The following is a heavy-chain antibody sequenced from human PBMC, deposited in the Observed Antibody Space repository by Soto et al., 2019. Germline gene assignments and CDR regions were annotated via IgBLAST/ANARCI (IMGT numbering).Heavy chain of an antibody. V-gene: IGHV3-15*01. CDR3: TTPQPSGYYYDSLDY. Sequence: GSLRLSCAASGFTFSNAWMSWVRQAPGKGLEWVGRIKSKTDGGTTDYAAPVKGRFTISRDDSKNTLYLQMNSLETEDTAVYYCTTPQPSGYYYDSLDYWGQGTLVTVS. D-gene: IGHD3-22*01. CDR2: IKSKTDGGTT. CDR1: GFTFSNAW. J-gene: IGHJ4*02.